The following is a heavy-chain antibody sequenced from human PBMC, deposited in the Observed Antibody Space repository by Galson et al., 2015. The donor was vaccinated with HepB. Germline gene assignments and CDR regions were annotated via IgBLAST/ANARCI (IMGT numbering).Heavy chain of an antibody. V-gene: IGHV1-3*01. CDR3: ARDRGITGTTGRWFDP. J-gene: IGHJ5*02. Sequence: SVKVSCKASGYTFTSYAMHWVRQAPGQRLEWMGWINAGNGNTKYSQKFQGRVTITRDTSASTAYMELSSLRSEDTAVYYCARDRGITGTTGRWFDPWGQGTLVTVSS. CDR1: GYTFTSYA. D-gene: IGHD1-7*01. CDR2: INAGNGNT.